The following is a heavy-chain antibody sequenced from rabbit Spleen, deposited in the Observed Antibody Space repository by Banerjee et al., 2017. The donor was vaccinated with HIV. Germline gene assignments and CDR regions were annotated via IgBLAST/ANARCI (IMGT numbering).Heavy chain of an antibody. CDR1: GVSFSGSSY. CDR3: ARDAGRGDYIDGVFNL. V-gene: IGHV1S40*01. J-gene: IGHJ4*01. CDR2: IETDSSGFT. D-gene: IGHD8-1*01. Sequence: QQLVESGGGLVKPGASLTLTCKASGVSFSGSSYMCWVRQAPGKGLEWIACIETDSSGFTYFATWAKGRLTISKTSSTTVTLQVTSLTVADTATYFCARDAGRGDYIDGVFNLWGPGTLVPVS.